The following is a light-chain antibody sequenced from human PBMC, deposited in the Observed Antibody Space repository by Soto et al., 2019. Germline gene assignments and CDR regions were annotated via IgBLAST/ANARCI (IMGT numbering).Light chain of an antibody. V-gene: IGKV1-39*01. CDR1: LIIFTY. CDR2: ATS. Sequence: DIQVTQSPSSLSASVGDRVTITCRASLIIFTYLNWYQQRPGKAPNLLIYATSNLQSGVRSRFSCMGSGTDFSLTISSLQPEDFATYYSQQSYRTPWTVGQGTKVDIK. J-gene: IGKJ1*01. CDR3: QQSYRTPWT.